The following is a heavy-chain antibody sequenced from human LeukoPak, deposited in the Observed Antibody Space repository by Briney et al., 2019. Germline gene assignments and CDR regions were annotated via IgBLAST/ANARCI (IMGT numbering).Heavy chain of an antibody. CDR1: EFSVGSNY. Sequence: PGGSLRLSCAASEFSVGSNYMTWVRQAPGKGLEWVSLIYSGGSTYYADSVKGRFTISRDNSKNTLYLQMNSLRAEDTAVYYCARTSAMVGSGSSEFDPWGQGTLVTVSS. CDR3: ARTSAMVGSGSSEFDP. V-gene: IGHV3-53*01. D-gene: IGHD3-10*01. J-gene: IGHJ5*02. CDR2: IYSGGST.